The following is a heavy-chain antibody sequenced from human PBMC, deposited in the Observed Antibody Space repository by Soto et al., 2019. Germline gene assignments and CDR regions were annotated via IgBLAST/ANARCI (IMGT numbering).Heavy chain of an antibody. V-gene: IGHV3-64*02. CDR1: GFTFSSFS. Sequence: SGGSLRHSCAGSGFTFSSFSLHLGRQAPGKGLEYVSAISSNGVNTYYADSVKGRFTISRDNSKNTLYLQMGSLRGEDMAVYYCTRGYSGYAAFDCWGPGTLVTVSS. J-gene: IGHJ4*02. CDR3: TRGYSGYAAFDC. D-gene: IGHD5-12*01. CDR2: ISSNGVNT.